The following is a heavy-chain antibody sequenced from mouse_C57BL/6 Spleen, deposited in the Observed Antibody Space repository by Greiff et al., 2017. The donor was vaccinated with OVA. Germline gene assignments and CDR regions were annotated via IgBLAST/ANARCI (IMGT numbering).Heavy chain of an antibody. CDR1: GFSLTSYG. J-gene: IGHJ3*01. Sequence: VKVVESGPGLVAPSQSLSITCTVSGFSLTSYGVHWVRQPPGKGLEWLVVIWSDGSTTYNSALKSRLSISKDNSKSQVFLKMNSLQTDDTSMYYCARHEDDYDGTWFAYWGQGTLVTVSA. CDR3: ARHEDDYDGTWFAY. D-gene: IGHD2-4*01. CDR2: IWSDGST. V-gene: IGHV2-6-1*01.